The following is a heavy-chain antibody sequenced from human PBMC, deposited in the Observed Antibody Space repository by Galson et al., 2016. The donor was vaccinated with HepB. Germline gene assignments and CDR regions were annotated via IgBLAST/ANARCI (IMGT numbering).Heavy chain of an antibody. Sequence: SLRLSCAASGFTFSSYAMSWVRPAPGKGLEWVSAISGSGGSSYYAVSVKGRFTISRDNSKNTLYQQMNSLRAEDTAVYYCAKDLGFLEWLFFDSYYYYGMDVWGQGTTVTVSS. V-gene: IGHV3-23*01. CDR2: ISGSGGSS. D-gene: IGHD3-3*01. CDR3: AKDLGFLEWLFFDSYYYYGMDV. CDR1: GFTFSSYA. J-gene: IGHJ6*02.